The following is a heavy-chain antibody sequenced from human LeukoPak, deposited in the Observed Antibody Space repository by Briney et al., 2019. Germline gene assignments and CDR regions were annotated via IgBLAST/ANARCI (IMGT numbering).Heavy chain of an antibody. CDR3: ARDCSSSRCYS. J-gene: IGHJ6*04. Sequence: ASVKVSCKASGYTFTGYYMHWVRQAPGQGLEWMGWINPNSGGTNYAQKFQGRVTMTRDTSISTAYMELSSLRSDDTATYYCARDCSSSRCYSWGKGTTVTVSS. V-gene: IGHV1-2*02. CDR2: INPNSGGT. CDR1: GYTFTGYY. D-gene: IGHD2-2*01.